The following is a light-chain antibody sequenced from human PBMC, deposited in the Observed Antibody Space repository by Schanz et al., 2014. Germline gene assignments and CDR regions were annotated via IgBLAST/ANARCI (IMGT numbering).Light chain of an antibody. V-gene: IGLV2-14*03. CDR3: SSHASNNPRVV. J-gene: IGLJ2*01. CDR1: NSNIGYNY. CDR2: GVS. Sequence: QSALTQPASVSGSPGQSITISCTGTNSNIGYNYVSWYQQHPGKAPKLIIYGVSNRPSGVSDRFSGSKSGNTASLTVSGLQAEDEADYYCSSHASNNPRVVFGGGTKLTVL.